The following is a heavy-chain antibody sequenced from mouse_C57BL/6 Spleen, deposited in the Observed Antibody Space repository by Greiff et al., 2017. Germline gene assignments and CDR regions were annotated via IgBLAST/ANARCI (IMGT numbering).Heavy chain of an antibody. D-gene: IGHD2-4*01. V-gene: IGHV1-69*01. CDR3: ARGRDYDEGYYLDY. CDR1: GYTFTSYW. CDR2: IDPSDSYT. J-gene: IGHJ2*01. Sequence: QVQLQQSGAELVMPGASVKLSCKASGYTFTSYWMHWVKQRPGQGLEWIGEIDPSDSYTNYTQKFKGKSTLTVDKSSSTAYMQLSSLTSEDSAVYYCARGRDYDEGYYLDYWGQGTTLTVSS.